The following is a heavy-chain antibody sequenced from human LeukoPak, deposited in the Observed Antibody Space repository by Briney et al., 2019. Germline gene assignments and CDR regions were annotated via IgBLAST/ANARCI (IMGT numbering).Heavy chain of an antibody. D-gene: IGHD4-17*01. V-gene: IGHV4-4*07. CDR1: GASINSYF. J-gene: IGHJ2*01. CDR3: ARDGALDYGDYWYFDL. Sequence: SSETLSLTCTVSGASINSYFWTWIRQPAGKGLEFIGCIRNSEYTNYNPSLKSRLTMSLDMSKNQFSLKLTSVTAADTAVYYCARDGALDYGDYWYFDLWGRGTLVTVSS. CDR2: IRNSEYT.